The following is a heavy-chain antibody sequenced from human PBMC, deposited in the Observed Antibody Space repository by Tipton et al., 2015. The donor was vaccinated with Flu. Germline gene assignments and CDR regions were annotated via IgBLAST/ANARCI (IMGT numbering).Heavy chain of an antibody. D-gene: IGHD2-15*01. CDR3: MRIEGAFEAGHCVGSNCWINF. CDR2: IRHSGGT. CDR1: GGSFSGYY. Sequence: TLSLTCTVYGGSFSGYYWTWIRQPPGKGLEWIGEIRHSGGTTYNPSLKSRVTISLDKSKNQISLKVRSVSAADTAVYFCMRIEGAFEAGHCVGSNCWINFWGQGTLVTVS. J-gene: IGHJ4*02. V-gene: IGHV4-34*01.